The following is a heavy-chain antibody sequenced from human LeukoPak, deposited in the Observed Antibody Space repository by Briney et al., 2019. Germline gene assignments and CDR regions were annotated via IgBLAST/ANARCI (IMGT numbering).Heavy chain of an antibody. CDR3: AVKGGTPGRFDF. V-gene: IGHV3-23*01. Sequence: PGGSLRLSRAASGFTFSSYALSWVRQAPGKGLEWVSAISSTGGTTYYADSVKGRFTISRDNSKNTLYLQMNSLRAEDTAVYYCAVKGGTPGRFDFWGQGTLVTVSS. J-gene: IGHJ4*02. CDR2: ISSTGGTT. D-gene: IGHD1-26*01. CDR1: GFTFSSYA.